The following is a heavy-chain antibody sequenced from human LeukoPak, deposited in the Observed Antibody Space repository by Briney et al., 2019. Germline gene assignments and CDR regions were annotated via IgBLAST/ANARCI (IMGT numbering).Heavy chain of an antibody. CDR1: GFTFSSYW. CDR3: ARDRGLLWFGDPPLDC. J-gene: IGHJ4*02. Sequence: GGSLRLSCAASGFTFSSYWMSWVRQAPGKGLEWVANIKQDGSEKYYLDSVKGRFTISRDNAKNSLYLQMNSLRAEDTAVYYCARDRGLLWFGDPPLDCWGQGTLVTVSS. CDR2: IKQDGSEK. D-gene: IGHD3-10*01. V-gene: IGHV3-7*01.